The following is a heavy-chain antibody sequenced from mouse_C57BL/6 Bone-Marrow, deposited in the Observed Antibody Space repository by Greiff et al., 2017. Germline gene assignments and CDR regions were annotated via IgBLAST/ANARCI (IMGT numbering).Heavy chain of an antibody. Sequence: QVQLKESGAELVRPGTSVKMSCKASGYTFTNYWIGWAKQRPGHGLEWIGDIYPGGGYTTYNEKVKGKATLTADKSSSTAYMQFSSLTSEDSAIYYCARSKYGIVFAYWGQGTLVTVSA. CDR2: IYPGGGYT. D-gene: IGHD2-10*02. V-gene: IGHV1-63*01. CDR3: ARSKYGIVFAY. CDR1: GYTFTNYW. J-gene: IGHJ3*01.